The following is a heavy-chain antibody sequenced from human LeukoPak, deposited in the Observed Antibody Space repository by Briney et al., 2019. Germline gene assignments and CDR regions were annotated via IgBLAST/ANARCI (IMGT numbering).Heavy chain of an antibody. Sequence: GGSLRLSCAASGFTFSTHAMSWVRQAPGKGLEWVSTISGSATGGNTYYADSVKGRFTISRDNSKNTLFLQMTSLTAEDTAVYYCTKKSPYGGVDYWGQGTLVTFSS. CDR2: ISGSATGGNT. CDR1: GFTFSTHA. J-gene: IGHJ4*02. D-gene: IGHD4-23*01. V-gene: IGHV3-23*01. CDR3: TKKSPYGGVDY.